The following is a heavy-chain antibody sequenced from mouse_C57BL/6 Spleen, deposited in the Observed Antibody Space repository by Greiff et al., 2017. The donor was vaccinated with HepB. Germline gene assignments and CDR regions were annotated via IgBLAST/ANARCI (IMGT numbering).Heavy chain of an antibody. J-gene: IGHJ4*01. CDR1: GYTFTSYW. V-gene: IGHV1-69*01. CDR3: ARYADYAMDY. CDR2: IDPSDSYT. Sequence: QVQLQQPGAELVMPGASVKLSCKASGYTFTSYWMHWVKQRPGQGLEWIGEIDPSDSYTNYNQKFKGKSTLTVDKSSSTAYMQLSSLTSEDSAVYYCARYADYAMDYWGQGTSVTVSS.